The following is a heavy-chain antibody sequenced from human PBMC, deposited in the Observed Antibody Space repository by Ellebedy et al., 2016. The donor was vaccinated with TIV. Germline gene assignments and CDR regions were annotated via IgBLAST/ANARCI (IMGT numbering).Heavy chain of an antibody. Sequence: MPSETLSLTCTVSGASITTYYWSWIRQPPGKGLEWSGYVYSSWSTNYNPSLKSRVTISLATSKNQFSLKLDSVTAADTAVYYCARKFLSNQHGFDVWGQGTMVTVSS. D-gene: IGHD1-14*01. CDR3: ARKFLSNQHGFDV. CDR1: GASITTYY. CDR2: VYSSWST. J-gene: IGHJ3*01. V-gene: IGHV4-59*01.